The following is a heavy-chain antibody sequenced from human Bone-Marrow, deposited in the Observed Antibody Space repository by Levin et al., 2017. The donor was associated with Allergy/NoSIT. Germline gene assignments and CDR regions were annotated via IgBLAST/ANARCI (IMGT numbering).Heavy chain of an antibody. CDR2: INFNGIT. CDR3: ARGGEVPSQYYFDY. CDR1: GESFSGYF. J-gene: IGHJ4*02. V-gene: IGHV4-34*01. Sequence: SETLSLTCAVIGESFSGYFWTWIRQSPGQGLEWLGQINFNGITTYNPSLERRVVLSVDPTKRQFSLKLNSLTAADTAVYFCARGGEVPSQYYFDYWGQGTPVTVSS. D-gene: IGHD1-1*01.